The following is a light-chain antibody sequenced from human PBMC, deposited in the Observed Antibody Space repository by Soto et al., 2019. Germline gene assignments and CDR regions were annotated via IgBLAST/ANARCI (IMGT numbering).Light chain of an antibody. Sequence: QSALTQPASVSGSPGQSITISCTGTSSDVGGYNYVSWYQQHPGKAPKLMIYEVSNRASGISNRFSGSKSGNTASLTISGLQAEDEVDYYCHSFTSSGTLWVLGGGTKLTVL. CDR2: EVS. J-gene: IGLJ3*02. V-gene: IGLV2-14*03. CDR1: SSDVGGYNY. CDR3: HSFTSSGTLWV.